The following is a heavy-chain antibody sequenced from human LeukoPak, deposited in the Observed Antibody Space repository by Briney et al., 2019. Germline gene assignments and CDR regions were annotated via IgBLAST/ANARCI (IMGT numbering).Heavy chain of an antibody. CDR1: GGSISSSSYY. V-gene: IGHV4-39*01. Sequence: SETLSLTCTVPGGSISSSSYYWGWIRQPPGKGLEWIGSIYYSGSTYYNPSLKSRDTISVDTSKNQFSLKLSSVTAADTAVYYCASSPRDREDSSGYLWGQGTLVTVSS. CDR2: IYYSGST. CDR3: ASSPRDREDSSGYL. D-gene: IGHD3-22*01. J-gene: IGHJ4*02.